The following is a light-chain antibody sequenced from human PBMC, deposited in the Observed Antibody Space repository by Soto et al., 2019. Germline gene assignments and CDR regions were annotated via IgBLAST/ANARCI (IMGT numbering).Light chain of an antibody. CDR3: GTWDSSLSAGV. V-gene: IGLV1-51*01. J-gene: IGLJ2*01. CDR2: DSN. Sequence: QSVLTQPPSVSAAPGQKVTISCSGSSSNIGDNYVSWYQQLPGTAPKLLIYDSNMRPSGIPDRFSGSKSGMSATLAITGLQAGDEADYYCGTWDSSLSAGVFGGGTQLTVL. CDR1: SSNIGDNY.